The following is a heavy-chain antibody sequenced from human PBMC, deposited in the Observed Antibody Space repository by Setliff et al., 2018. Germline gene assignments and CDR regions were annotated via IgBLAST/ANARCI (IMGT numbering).Heavy chain of an antibody. J-gene: IGHJ4*02. Sequence: ASVKVSCKASGYTFTDFGVSWVRQAPGQGLEWVGWISPYNGNTYYAPKFQGRATMTTDTATTTAYLELRSLRSDDTAVYFCSRLVRFCTRTVCQRLSGDDYWGQGTLVTVSS. V-gene: IGHV1-18*01. D-gene: IGHD3-10*01. CDR2: ISPYNGNT. CDR1: GYTFTDFG. CDR3: SRLVRFCTRTVCQRLSGDDY.